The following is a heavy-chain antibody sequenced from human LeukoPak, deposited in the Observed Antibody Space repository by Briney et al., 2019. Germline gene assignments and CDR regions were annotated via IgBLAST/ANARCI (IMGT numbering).Heavy chain of an antibody. D-gene: IGHD3-22*01. V-gene: IGHV3-33*01. CDR1: GCSFSLYG. CDR2: IWHDGSRR. Sequence: AGSLRLSCAASGCSFSLYGMPWVRQAPGKGLEWVAVIWHDGSRRYYADSVNGRFIISRDNSNNMLFLQMHSLRAEDTAVYYCASDDSPAVMGTGIDNPWRQGPLVTVSS. CDR3: ASDDSPAVMGTGIDNP. J-gene: IGHJ1*01.